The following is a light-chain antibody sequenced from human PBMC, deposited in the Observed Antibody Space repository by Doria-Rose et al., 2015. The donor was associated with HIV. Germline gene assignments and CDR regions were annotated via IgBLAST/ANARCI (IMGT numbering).Light chain of an antibody. J-gene: IGKJ3*01. V-gene: IGKV4-1*01. CDR3: QQYYDTPS. Sequence: DIQMTQSPESLGMSLGERATPNCKSNQSLLYTSKHYLAWYQQKPGQHPKLLIYWASTRQSGVPVRFSGSGSVTDFTLTISSLEAEDVAVYYCQQYYDTPSFGPGTTVDIK. CDR2: WAS. CDR1: QSLLYTSKHY.